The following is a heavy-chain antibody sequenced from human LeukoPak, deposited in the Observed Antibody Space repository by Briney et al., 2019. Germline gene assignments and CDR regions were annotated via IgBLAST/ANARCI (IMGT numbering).Heavy chain of an antibody. Sequence: SVTVSCKASGGTFSSYAISWVRQAPGQGLEWMGGIIPIFGTANYAQKFQGRVTITADESTSTAYMELSSLRSEDTAVYYCASDDPEWAFDIWGQGTMVTVSS. CDR2: IIPIFGTA. V-gene: IGHV1-69*01. CDR3: ASDDPEWAFDI. D-gene: IGHD3-3*01. CDR1: GGTFSSYA. J-gene: IGHJ3*02.